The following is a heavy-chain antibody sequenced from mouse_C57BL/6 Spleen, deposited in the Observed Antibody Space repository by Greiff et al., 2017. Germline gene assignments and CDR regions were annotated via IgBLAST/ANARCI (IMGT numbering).Heavy chain of an antibody. CDR2: IDPSDSYT. CDR3: ARYNYGSSHYWYFDV. CDR1: GYTFTSYW. Sequence: VQLQQSGAELVKPGASVKLSCKASGYTFTSYWMQWVKQRPGQGLEWIGEIDPSDSYTNYNQKFEGKATLTVDTSSSTAYMQLSSLTSEDSAVYYCARYNYGSSHYWYFDVWGTGTTVTVSS. J-gene: IGHJ1*03. V-gene: IGHV1-50*01. D-gene: IGHD1-1*01.